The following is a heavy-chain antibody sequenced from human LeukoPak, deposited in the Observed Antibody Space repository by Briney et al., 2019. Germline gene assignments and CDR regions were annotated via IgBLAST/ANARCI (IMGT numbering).Heavy chain of an antibody. J-gene: IGHJ6*02. CDR3: ARVPNSSSWYLARYYYYGMDV. CDR2: ISYDGSNK. D-gene: IGHD6-13*01. V-gene: IGHV3-30-3*01. CDR1: GFTFSSYA. Sequence: GGSLRLSCAASGFTFSSYAMHWVRRAPGKGLEWVAVISYDGSNKYYADSVKGRFTISRDNSKNTLYLQMNSLRAEDTAVYYCARVPNSSSWYLARYYYYGMDVWGQGTTVTVSS.